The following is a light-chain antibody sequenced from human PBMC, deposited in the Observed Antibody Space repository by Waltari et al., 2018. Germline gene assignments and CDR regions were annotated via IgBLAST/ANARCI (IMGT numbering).Light chain of an antibody. CDR2: DII. CDR3: SSYAPSSTV. CDR1: SSDIGGYDY. J-gene: IGLJ2*01. V-gene: IGLV2-14*03. Sequence: QSALTQPASVSGSPGQSITIPCTGTSSDIGGYDYVSWYQQHPGKAPKLMIYDIIKRPSGVSERFSGSKSGNTASLTISGLQAEDEADYYCSSYAPSSTVFGGGTKLTVL.